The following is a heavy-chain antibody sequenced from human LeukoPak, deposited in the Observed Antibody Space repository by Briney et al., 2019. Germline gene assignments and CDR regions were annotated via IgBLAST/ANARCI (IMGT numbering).Heavy chain of an antibody. CDR2: ISYDGSNK. Sequence: GGSLRLSCAASGFTFSSYAMHWVRQAPGKGLEWVAVISYDGSNKYYADSVKGRFTISRDNSKNTLYLQMNSLRAEDTAVYYCARGPGHSSGWYFPYYFDYWGQGTLVTVSS. D-gene: IGHD6-19*01. CDR3: ARGPGHSSGWYFPYYFDY. J-gene: IGHJ4*02. CDR1: GFTFSSYA. V-gene: IGHV3-30*01.